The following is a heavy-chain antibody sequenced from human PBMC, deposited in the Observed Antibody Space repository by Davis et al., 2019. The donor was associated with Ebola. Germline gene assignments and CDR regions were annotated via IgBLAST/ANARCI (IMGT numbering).Heavy chain of an antibody. CDR3: TRGTVGADY. J-gene: IGHJ4*02. V-gene: IGHV3-49*04. CDR2: SRNKAYGGTT. D-gene: IGHD4-17*01. Sequence: GESLKISCTASGVTFGDYAMSWVRQAPGKGLEWVGFSRNKAYGGTTEYAASVKGRFTISRDDSKSIAYLQMNSLKTEDTAVYYCTRGTVGADYWGQGTLVTVSS. CDR1: GVTFGDYA.